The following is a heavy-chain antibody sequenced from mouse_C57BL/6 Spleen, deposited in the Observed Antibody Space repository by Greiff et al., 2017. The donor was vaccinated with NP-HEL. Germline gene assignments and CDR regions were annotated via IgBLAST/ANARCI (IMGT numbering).Heavy chain of an antibody. J-gene: IGHJ2*01. D-gene: IGHD1-1*01. CDR2: IYPRDGST. V-gene: IGHV1-85*01. Sequence: VHLVESGPELVKPGASVKLSCKASGYTFTSYDINWVKQRPGQGLEWIGWIYPRDGSTKYNEKFKGKATLTVDTSSSTAYMELHSLTSEDSAVYFCARRLAYGSSYVDFDYWGQGTTLTVSS. CDR1: GYTFTSYD. CDR3: ARRLAYGSSYVDFDY.